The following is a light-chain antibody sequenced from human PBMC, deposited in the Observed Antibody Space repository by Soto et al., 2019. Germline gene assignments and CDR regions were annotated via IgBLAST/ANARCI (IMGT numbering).Light chain of an antibody. V-gene: IGKV3-15*01. J-gene: IGKJ4*01. Sequence: EIVMTQSPATLSVSPGEGATLSCKASQNVYNNLAWYQQRPGQPPRLLIYDASTRATGISARFSGSGYGTDFAIAICCLQPEDFAVYFCQKCRYCPLTFGGGPKVEIK. CDR2: DAS. CDR3: QKCRYCPLT. CDR1: QNVYNN.